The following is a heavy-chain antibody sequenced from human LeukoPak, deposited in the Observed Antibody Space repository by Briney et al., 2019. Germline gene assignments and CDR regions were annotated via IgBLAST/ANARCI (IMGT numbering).Heavy chain of an antibody. D-gene: IGHD2-2*01. Sequence: SETLSLTCTVSGGSISSYYWSWIRQPPGKGLEWIGYIYYSGSTNYNPSLKSRATISVDTSKNQFSLKLSSVTAADTAVYYCARSSTKMNWFDPWGQGTLVTVSS. CDR3: ARSSTKMNWFDP. V-gene: IGHV4-59*01. CDR1: GGSISSYY. CDR2: IYYSGST. J-gene: IGHJ5*02.